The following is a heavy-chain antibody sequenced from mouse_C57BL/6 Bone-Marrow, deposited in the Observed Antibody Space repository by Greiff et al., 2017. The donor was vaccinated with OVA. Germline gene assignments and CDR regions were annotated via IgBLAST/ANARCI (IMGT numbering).Heavy chain of an antibody. CDR1: GYSFTDYN. D-gene: IGHD1-1*01. CDR3: ARLLFTTVAAGAMDY. J-gene: IGHJ4*01. V-gene: IGHV1-39*01. CDR2: INPNYGTT. Sequence: EVKLQESGPELVKPGASVKISCKASGYSFTDYNMNWVKQSNGKSLEWIGVINPNYGTTSYNQKFKGKATLTVDQSSSTAYMQLNSLTSEDSAVYYCARLLFTTVAAGAMDYWGQGTSVTVSS.